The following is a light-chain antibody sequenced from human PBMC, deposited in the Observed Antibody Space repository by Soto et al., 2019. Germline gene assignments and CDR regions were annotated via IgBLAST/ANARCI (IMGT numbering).Light chain of an antibody. CDR2: DVS. V-gene: IGLV2-14*01. CDR1: SSDVGGCSY. J-gene: IGLJ1*01. CDR3: ASYTTSSTYV. Sequence: QSVLTQPASVSGSPGQSIAISCTGTSSDVGGCSYVSWYRQQPGKAPKLVISDVSNRPSGVSDRFSGSKSGNTASLTISGLQTEDEADYYCASYTTSSTYVFGTGTKVTVL.